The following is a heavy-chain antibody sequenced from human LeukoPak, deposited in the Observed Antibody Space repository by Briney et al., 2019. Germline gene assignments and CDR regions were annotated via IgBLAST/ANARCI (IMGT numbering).Heavy chain of an antibody. Sequence: SETLSLTCTVSGGSISPYYRSWIRQPPGKGLEWLGYIYYNGNTDYNPSLKSRVAISVDTSKNPFSLKLSSVTAADTAVYYCARSTGSTMFIDYWGQGTLVTVSS. D-gene: IGHD3-10*02. CDR1: GGSISPYY. CDR2: IYYNGNT. CDR3: ARSTGSTMFIDY. V-gene: IGHV4-59*01. J-gene: IGHJ4*02.